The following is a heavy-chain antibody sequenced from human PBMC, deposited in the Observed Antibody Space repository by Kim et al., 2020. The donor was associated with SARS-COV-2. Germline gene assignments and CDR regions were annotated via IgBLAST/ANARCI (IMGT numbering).Heavy chain of an antibody. D-gene: IGHD6-13*01. J-gene: IGHJ6*02. Sequence: ASVKVSCKVSGYTLTELSMHWVRQAPGKGLEWMGGFDPEDGETIYAQKFQGRVTMTEDTSTDTAYMELSSLRSEDTAVYYCATAYALWSAPAAAGPDYYYYYYGMDVWGQGTTVTVSS. CDR1: GYTLTELS. CDR3: ATAYALWSAPAAAGPDYYYYYYGMDV. CDR2: FDPEDGET. V-gene: IGHV1-24*01.